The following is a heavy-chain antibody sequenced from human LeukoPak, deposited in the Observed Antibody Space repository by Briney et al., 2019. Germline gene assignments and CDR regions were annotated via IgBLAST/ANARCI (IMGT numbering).Heavy chain of an antibody. CDR1: GGSISSYY. CDR3: ARDRNDFWSGYYNWFDP. J-gene: IGHJ5*02. V-gene: IGHV4-4*07. Sequence: SETLSLTCTVSGGSISSYYWSWIRQPAGKGLEWIGRIYTSGSTNYNPSLKSRVTMSVDTSKNRFSLKLSSVTAADTAVYYCARDRNDFWSGYYNWFDPWGQGTLVTVSS. CDR2: IYTSGST. D-gene: IGHD3-3*01.